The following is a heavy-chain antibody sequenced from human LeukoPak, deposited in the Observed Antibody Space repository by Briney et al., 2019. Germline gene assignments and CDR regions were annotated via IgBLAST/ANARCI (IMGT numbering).Heavy chain of an antibody. D-gene: IGHD3-22*01. J-gene: IGHJ4*02. Sequence: SETLSLTCTVSGYSITSGYYWGWIRQSPGKGLEWIGSINHSGSTYYNPSLKSRVTISVDTSNNHFSLKLNPVTAADTAVYYCARDRPNGYHDYWGQGTLVTVSS. CDR2: INHSGST. V-gene: IGHV4-38-2*02. CDR1: GYSITSGYY. CDR3: ARDRPNGYHDY.